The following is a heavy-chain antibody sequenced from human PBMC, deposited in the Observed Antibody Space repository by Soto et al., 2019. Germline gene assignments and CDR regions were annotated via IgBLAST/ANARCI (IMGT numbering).Heavy chain of an antibody. CDR2: ISSSSSYI. Sequence: GGSLRLSCAASGFTFSSYSMNWVRQAPGKGLEWVSSISSSSSYIYYADSVKGRFTISRDNAKNSLYLQMNSLRAEDTAVYYCARDVGRSVVVVPAQPNWFDPWGQGTLVTVSS. CDR3: ARDVGRSVVVVPAQPNWFDP. D-gene: IGHD2-2*01. J-gene: IGHJ5*02. CDR1: GFTFSSYS. V-gene: IGHV3-21*01.